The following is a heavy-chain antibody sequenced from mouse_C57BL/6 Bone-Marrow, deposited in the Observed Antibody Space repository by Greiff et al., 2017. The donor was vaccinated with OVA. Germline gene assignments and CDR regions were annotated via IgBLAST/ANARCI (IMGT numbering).Heavy chain of an antibody. D-gene: IGHD2-3*01. CDR3: TPYDGYYVAWFAY. CDR1: GFNIKDYY. Sequence: EVKVVESGAELVRPGASVKLSCTASGFNIKDYYMHWVKQRPEQGLEWIGRIDPEDGDTEYAPKFQGKATMTADTSSNTAYLQLSSLTSEDTAVYYCTPYDGYYVAWFAYWGQGTLVTVSA. J-gene: IGHJ3*01. V-gene: IGHV14-1*01. CDR2: IDPEDGDT.